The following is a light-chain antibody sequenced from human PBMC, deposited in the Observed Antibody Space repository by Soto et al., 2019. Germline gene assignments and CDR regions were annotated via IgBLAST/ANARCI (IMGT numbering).Light chain of an antibody. J-gene: IGKJ2*01. CDR1: QDIADY. V-gene: IGKV1-33*01. CDR3: QQYDSFHMYT. CDR2: DAS. Sequence: DIQMTQSPSSLSASVGDRVTITCQASQDIADYLNWYQLKPGKAPKLLIYDASNLEAGAPSRFTGAGSGTDFSFTISSLQPEDVATYFCQQYDSFHMYTFGQGTKVEI.